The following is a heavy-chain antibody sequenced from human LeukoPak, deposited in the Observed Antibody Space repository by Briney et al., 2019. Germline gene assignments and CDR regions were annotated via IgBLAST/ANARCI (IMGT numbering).Heavy chain of an antibody. Sequence: GGSLRLSCAASGFTFSSYAMSWVRQGPGKGLEWVSALSGSGGSTYYADSVKGRFTISRDNSKNTLYLQMNSLRAEDTAVYYCAKNPQYYYDSSGYLMLWGQGTLVTVSS. D-gene: IGHD3-22*01. V-gene: IGHV3-23*01. J-gene: IGHJ4*02. CDR3: AKNPQYYYDSSGYLML. CDR2: LSGSGGST. CDR1: GFTFSSYA.